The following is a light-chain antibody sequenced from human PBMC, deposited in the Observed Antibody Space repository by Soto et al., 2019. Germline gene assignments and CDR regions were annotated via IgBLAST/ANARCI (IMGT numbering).Light chain of an antibody. Sequence: DIPMTQSPSPLSASDGDRLTITCRASQGLXTYFNWYQQKPGKAPKLLXDGASSLQRGGPSRLSGSGSATDFTLTISSLQPEDFCTYYFQQSFSTPRTFGQGTKVDIK. CDR1: QGLXTY. CDR3: QQSFSTPRT. V-gene: IGKV1-39*01. J-gene: IGKJ1*01. CDR2: GAS.